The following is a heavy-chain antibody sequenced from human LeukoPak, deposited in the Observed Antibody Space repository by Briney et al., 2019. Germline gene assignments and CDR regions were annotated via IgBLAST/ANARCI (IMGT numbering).Heavy chain of an antibody. Sequence: ASVKVSCKASGYTFTSYGISWVRQAPGQGLEWMGWISAYNGNTNYAQKLQGRVTMTTDTSTSTAYMELRSLRSDDTAVYYCARVAPYGSGSLYYYYYYMDVWGKGTTVTVSS. D-gene: IGHD3-10*01. CDR3: ARVAPYGSGSLYYYYYYMDV. J-gene: IGHJ6*03. CDR1: GYTFTSYG. CDR2: ISAYNGNT. V-gene: IGHV1-18*01.